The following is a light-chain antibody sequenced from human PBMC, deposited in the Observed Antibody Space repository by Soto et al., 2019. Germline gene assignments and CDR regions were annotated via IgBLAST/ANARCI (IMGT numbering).Light chain of an antibody. V-gene: IGKV1-39*01. CDR3: QQSYSSPWT. Sequence: DLQMTQSPSSLSASVGDRVTITCRASQTIASYLNWYQLNPGKAPKLLIYAASNLQSGVPSRFSGSGSGTDFTLTIANLQPEDFASYYCQQSYSSPWTFGQGTKVEIK. CDR1: QTIASY. CDR2: AAS. J-gene: IGKJ1*01.